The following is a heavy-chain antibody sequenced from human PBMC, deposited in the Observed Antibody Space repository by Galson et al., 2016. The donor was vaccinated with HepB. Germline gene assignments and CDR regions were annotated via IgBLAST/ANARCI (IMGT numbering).Heavy chain of an antibody. D-gene: IGHD1-26*01. J-gene: IGHJ4*02. CDR3: AREGGTSGTYRYSFDY. V-gene: IGHV3-30*03. CDR2: VSSGGTTQ. CDR1: GFSFSNYG. Sequence: SLRLSCAASGFSFSNYGMHRVRQAPGKGLEWVAVVSSGGTTQYYADSEKGRFTISRDNSKSTLCLPMDSLRIDATAVYYCAREGGTSGTYRYSFDYWGQGTLVTVSS.